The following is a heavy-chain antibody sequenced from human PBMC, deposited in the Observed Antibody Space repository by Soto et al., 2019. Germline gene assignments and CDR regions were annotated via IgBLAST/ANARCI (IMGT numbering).Heavy chain of an antibody. D-gene: IGHD5-12*01. J-gene: IGHJ4*02. Sequence: GGSLRLSCVTSGFTFKNYAFHWVRQSPGKGLEWVAVIWYDGSNRNYAEAVKGRFTISEDDSRGTLYLQMYSLRVEDTAMYYCARDGIEYGGYDIDYWGQGTRVTVSS. CDR3: ARDGIEYGGYDIDY. CDR1: GFTFKNYA. CDR2: IWYDGSNR. V-gene: IGHV3-33*01.